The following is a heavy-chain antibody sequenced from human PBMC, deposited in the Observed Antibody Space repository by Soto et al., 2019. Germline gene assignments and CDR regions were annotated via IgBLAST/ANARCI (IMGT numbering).Heavy chain of an antibody. CDR3: ARDRLDYGGNPNYFDY. J-gene: IGHJ4*02. Sequence: QVQLVQSGAEVKKPGSSVKVSCKASGGTFSSYVISWVRQAPGQGLEWMGGIIPIFGTANYAQKFQGRVTITADESTSTAYMELSSLRSEDTAVYYCARDRLDYGGNPNYFDYWGQGTLVTVSS. CDR1: GGTFSSYV. CDR2: IIPIFGTA. D-gene: IGHD4-17*01. V-gene: IGHV1-69*01.